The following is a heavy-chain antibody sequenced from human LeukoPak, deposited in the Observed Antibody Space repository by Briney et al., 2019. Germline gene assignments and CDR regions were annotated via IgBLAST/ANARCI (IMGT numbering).Heavy chain of an antibody. CDR1: GFTFSSYP. CDR2: ISSNGGST. J-gene: IGHJ4*02. CDR3: ARKGNSGSSFDY. Sequence: PGGSLRLSCAASGFTFSSYPMHWVRQAPGKGLEYVSAISSNGGSTYYANSVKGRFTISRDNSKNTLYLQMGSLRAEDMAVYYCARKGNSGSSFDYWGQGTLVTVSS. D-gene: IGHD1-26*01. V-gene: IGHV3-64*01.